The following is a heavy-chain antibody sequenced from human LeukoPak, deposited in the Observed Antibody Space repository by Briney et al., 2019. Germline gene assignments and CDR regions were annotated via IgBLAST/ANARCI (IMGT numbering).Heavy chain of an antibody. J-gene: IGHJ6*02. V-gene: IGHV3-74*01. Sequence: GGSLRLSCEASGFTFSSYWMHWVRQAPGKGLEWVSRIDSDGSRISYADSVKGRFTISRDNAKNSLYLQMNSLRAEDTAVYYCAREIAAAAWYYYGMDVWGQGTTVTVSS. CDR2: IDSDGSRI. CDR1: GFTFSSYW. CDR3: AREIAAAAWYYYGMDV. D-gene: IGHD6-13*01.